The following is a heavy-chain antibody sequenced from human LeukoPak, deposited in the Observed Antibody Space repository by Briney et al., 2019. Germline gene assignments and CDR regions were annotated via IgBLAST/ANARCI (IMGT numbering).Heavy chain of an antibody. V-gene: IGHV3-21*01. Sequence: GGSLRLSCATSGFTFSSYAMHWVRQAPGKGLEWVSSISSSSYIYYADSVKGRFTISRDNAKNSLYLHMNSLRVDDTAVFYCAREVLVVAATTFWYFDLWGRGTLVTVSS. CDR2: ISSSSYI. CDR1: GFTFSSYA. J-gene: IGHJ2*01. D-gene: IGHD2-15*01. CDR3: AREVLVVAATTFWYFDL.